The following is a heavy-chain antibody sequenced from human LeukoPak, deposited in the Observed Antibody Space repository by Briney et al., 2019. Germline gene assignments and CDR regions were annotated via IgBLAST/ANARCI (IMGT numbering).Heavy chain of an antibody. D-gene: IGHD2-2*01. CDR3: ARESSTSTTYLDAFDI. Sequence: GGSLRLSCAASGFTFSSYWMHWVRQAPGKGLVWVSRINSGGSSTSYADSVKGRFTISRDNAKNTLYPQMNSLRAEDTAVYYCARESSTSTTYLDAFDIWGQGTMVTVSS. CDR1: GFTFSSYW. CDR2: INSGGSST. J-gene: IGHJ3*02. V-gene: IGHV3-74*01.